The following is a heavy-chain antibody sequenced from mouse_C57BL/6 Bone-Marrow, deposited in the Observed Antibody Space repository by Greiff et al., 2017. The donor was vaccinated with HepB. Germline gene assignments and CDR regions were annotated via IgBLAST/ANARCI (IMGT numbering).Heavy chain of an antibody. J-gene: IGHJ4*01. CDR2: IYPGNSDT. D-gene: IGHD2-1*01. CDR1: GYTFTSYW. V-gene: IGHV1-5*01. CDR3: TRFHYGNYGYAMDY. Sequence: VQLKQSGPVLARPGASVKMSCKTSGYTFTSYWMHWVKQRPGQGLEWIGAIYPGNSDTSYNQKFKGKAKLTAVTSASTAYMELSSLTNEDSAVYYCTRFHYGNYGYAMDYWGQGTSVTVSS.